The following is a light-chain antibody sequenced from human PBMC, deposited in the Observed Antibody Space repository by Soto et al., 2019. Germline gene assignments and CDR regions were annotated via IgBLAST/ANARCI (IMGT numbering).Light chain of an antibody. CDR3: QQYNDWPPLT. J-gene: IGKJ4*01. V-gene: IGKV3-15*01. CDR2: GTS. CDR1: QSVNIN. Sequence: EIVMTQSPATLSVSPGERATLSCRASQSVNINLAWYQQKPGQAPRLLIYGTSTRATGVPARFSGSGSGTEFNLTISDLQSEDFAVYYCQQYNDWPPLTFGRRAKVAI.